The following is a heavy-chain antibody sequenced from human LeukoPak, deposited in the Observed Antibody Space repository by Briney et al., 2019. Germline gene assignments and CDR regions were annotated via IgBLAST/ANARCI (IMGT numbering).Heavy chain of an antibody. Sequence: GASVKVSCKASGYTFTGYYMHWVRQAPGQGLEWMGRIIPILGIANYAQKFQGRVTITADKSTSTAYMELSSLRSEDTAVYYCAREYSSPGWFDPWGQGTLVTVSS. CDR1: GYTFTGYY. D-gene: IGHD6-13*01. J-gene: IGHJ5*02. V-gene: IGHV1-69*04. CDR2: IIPILGIA. CDR3: AREYSSPGWFDP.